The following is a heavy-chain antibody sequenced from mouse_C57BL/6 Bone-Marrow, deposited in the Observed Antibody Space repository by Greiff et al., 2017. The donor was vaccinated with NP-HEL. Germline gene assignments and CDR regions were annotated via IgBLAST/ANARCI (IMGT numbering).Heavy chain of an antibody. CDR2: ISDGGSYT. CDR3: ARDPTVVAPYAMRY. V-gene: IGHV5-4*01. D-gene: IGHD1-1*01. CDR1: GFTFSSYA. J-gene: IGHJ4*01. Sequence: EVKLVESGGGLVKPGGSLKLSCAASGFTFSSYAMSWVRQTPEKRLEWVATISDGGSYTYYPDNVKGRFTISRDNAKNNLYLQMSHLKSEDTAMDYCARDPTVVAPYAMRYWGQGTSVTVAS.